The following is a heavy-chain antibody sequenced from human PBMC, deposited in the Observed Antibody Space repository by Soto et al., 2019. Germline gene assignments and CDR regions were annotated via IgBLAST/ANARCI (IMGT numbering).Heavy chain of an antibody. CDR3: ARDRRPRGAFDI. J-gene: IGHJ3*02. D-gene: IGHD3-10*01. V-gene: IGHV3-21*01. CDR1: GFTFSSYS. CDR2: ISSSSSYI. Sequence: PGGSLRLSCAASGFTFSSYSMNWVRQAPGKGLEWVSSISSSSSYIYYADSVKGRFTISRDNAKNSLYLQMNSLRAEDTAVYYCARDRRPRGAFDIWGQGTMVTVSS.